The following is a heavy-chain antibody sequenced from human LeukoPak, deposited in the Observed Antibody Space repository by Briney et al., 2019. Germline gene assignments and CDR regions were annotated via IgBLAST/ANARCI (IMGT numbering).Heavy chain of an antibody. Sequence: PSETLSLTCTVSGDSITNDNHYLSWIRQPAGKGLEWIGRISATGNTNYNPSLKSRVTISADTSKNQFSLRLSSVTAADTAVYYCTRKQRVEYYFDSWGQGTLVTVSS. V-gene: IGHV4-61*02. J-gene: IGHJ4*02. D-gene: IGHD6-25*01. CDR3: TRKQRVEYYFDS. CDR2: ISATGNT. CDR1: GDSITNDNHY.